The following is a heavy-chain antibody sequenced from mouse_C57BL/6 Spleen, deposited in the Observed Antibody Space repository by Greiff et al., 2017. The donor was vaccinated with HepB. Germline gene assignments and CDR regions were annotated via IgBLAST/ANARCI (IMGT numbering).Heavy chain of an antibody. J-gene: IGHJ4*01. Sequence: VQLQQSGPELVKPGASVKISCKASGYSFTGYYMNWVKQSPEKSLEWIGEINPSTGGTTYNQKFKAKATLTVDKSSSTDYMQLKSLTSEYSAVYYCARFYDGYYNYYAMDYWGQGTSVTVSS. CDR2: INPSTGGT. V-gene: IGHV1-42*01. D-gene: IGHD2-3*01. CDR1: GYSFTGYY. CDR3: ARFYDGYYNYYAMDY.